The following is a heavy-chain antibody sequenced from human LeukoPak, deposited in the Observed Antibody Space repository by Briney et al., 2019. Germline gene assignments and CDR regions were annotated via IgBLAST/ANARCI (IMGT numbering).Heavy chain of an antibody. CDR2: IYYSGST. Sequence: KPSETLSLTCTVSGGSISSSSYYWGWIRQPPGKGLEWIGSIYYSGSTYYNPSLKSRVTISVDTSKNQFSLKLSSVTAADTAVYYCARAPGRWPDYWGQGTLVTVSS. CDR1: GGSISSSSYY. J-gene: IGHJ4*02. V-gene: IGHV4-39*07. CDR3: ARAPGRWPDY. D-gene: IGHD1-26*01.